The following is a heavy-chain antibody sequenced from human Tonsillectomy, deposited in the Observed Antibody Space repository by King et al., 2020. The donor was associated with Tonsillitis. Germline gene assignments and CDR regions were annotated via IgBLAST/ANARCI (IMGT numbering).Heavy chain of an antibody. V-gene: IGHV3-9*01. CDR3: AKDMGRSVVPVYHYNMAV. CDR1: GFTFDNYA. D-gene: IGHD2-2*01. J-gene: IGHJ6*02. Sequence: VQLVQSGGGLVQPGRSLRLSCAASGFTFDNYAMHWVRQAPGKGLEWVAGISYNSGSIGYGDAVKGRFTISRDSAKNSLYLQMNSLRTEDTALFYCAKDMGRSVVPVYHYNMAVWGQGTTVTVSS. CDR2: ISYNSGSI.